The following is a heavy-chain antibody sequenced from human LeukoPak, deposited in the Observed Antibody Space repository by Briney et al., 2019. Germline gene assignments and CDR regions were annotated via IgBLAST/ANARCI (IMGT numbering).Heavy chain of an antibody. Sequence: PGGSLRLSCAASGFTFSSYNMNWVRQAPGKGLEWVLYISSSRSTIYYADSVKGRFTISRDNAKNSLYLQMNSLRDEDTAVYYCARDGLAVAGFDYWGQGTLVTVSS. CDR1: GFTFSSYN. D-gene: IGHD6-19*01. J-gene: IGHJ4*02. V-gene: IGHV3-48*02. CDR3: ARDGLAVAGFDY. CDR2: ISSSRSTI.